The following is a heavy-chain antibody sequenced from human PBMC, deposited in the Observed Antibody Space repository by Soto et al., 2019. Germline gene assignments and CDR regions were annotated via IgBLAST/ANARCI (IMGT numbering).Heavy chain of an antibody. V-gene: IGHV4-39*01. J-gene: IGHJ4*02. Sequence: SETLSLTCTVSGGSISSSSYYWGWIRQPPGKGLEWIGSIYYSGSTYYNPSLKSRVTISVDTSKNQFSLKLSSVTAADTAVYYCARESIAAAGTVDFDYWGQGTLVTVSA. D-gene: IGHD6-13*01. CDR2: IYYSGST. CDR3: ARESIAAAGTVDFDY. CDR1: GGSISSSSYY.